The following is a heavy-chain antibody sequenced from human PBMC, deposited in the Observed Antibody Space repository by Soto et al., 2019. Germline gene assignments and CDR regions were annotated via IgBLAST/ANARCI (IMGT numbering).Heavy chain of an antibody. Sequence: GESLKISCKASGYTFTSYDINWVRQATGQGLEWMGWMNPNSGNTGYAQKFQGRVTMTRNTSISTAYMELSSLRSEDTAVYYCARGGPWSRAAHRHYYYYMDVWGKGTTVTVSS. D-gene: IGHD1-1*01. CDR3: ARGGPWSRAAHRHYYYYMDV. V-gene: IGHV1-8*01. CDR1: GYTFTSYD. J-gene: IGHJ6*03. CDR2: MNPNSGNT.